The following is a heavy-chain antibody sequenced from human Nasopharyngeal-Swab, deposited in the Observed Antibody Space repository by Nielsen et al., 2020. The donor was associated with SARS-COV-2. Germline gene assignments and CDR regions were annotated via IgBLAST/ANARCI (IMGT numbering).Heavy chain of an antibody. CDR3: ARTFGDYYGMDV. J-gene: IGHJ6*02. CDR2: INHSGST. Sequence: SETLSLTCAVYGGSFSGYYWSWIRQPPGKGLEWIGEINHSGSTNYNPSLKSRVTISLDTSKNQFSLRLTSVTAADTAVYYCARTFGDYYGMDVWGQGTTVTVSS. D-gene: IGHD3-10*01. CDR1: GGSFSGYY. V-gene: IGHV4-34*01.